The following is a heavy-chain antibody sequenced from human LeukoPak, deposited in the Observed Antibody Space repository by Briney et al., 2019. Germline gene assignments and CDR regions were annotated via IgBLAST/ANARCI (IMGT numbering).Heavy chain of an antibody. CDR2: IYYSGST. J-gene: IGHJ4*02. CDR1: GDSISSFY. D-gene: IGHD1-1*01. V-gene: IGHV4-59*01. CDR3: ARGTTPTSY. Sequence: PSETLSLTCTVSGDSISSFYWIWIRQPPGKGLEWIGYIYYSGSTNYNPSLKSRVTISINTSKNQFSLNLTSVTAADTAVYFCARGTTPTSYWGQGALVTVSS.